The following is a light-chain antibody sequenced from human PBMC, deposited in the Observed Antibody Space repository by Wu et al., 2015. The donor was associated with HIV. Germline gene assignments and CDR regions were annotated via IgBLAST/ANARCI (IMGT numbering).Light chain of an antibody. CDR3: QHYNNWPLT. CDR1: QSVGTN. CDR2: DAS. V-gene: IGKV3-15*01. Sequence: EIVMTQSPAILSVSPGEGATLSCRASQSVGTNLAWYQKKPGQAPRLLIYDASTRATDIPARFSGTVSGTEFALIISSLQSEDSALYYCQHYNNWPLTFGGGTKVEIK. J-gene: IGKJ4*01.